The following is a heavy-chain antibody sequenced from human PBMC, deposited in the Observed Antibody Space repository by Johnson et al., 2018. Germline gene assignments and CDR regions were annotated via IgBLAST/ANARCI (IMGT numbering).Heavy chain of an antibody. CDR3: TRDLCAIFGVVSCYYGMDV. D-gene: IGHD3-3*01. CDR2: IRSKAYGGTT. V-gene: IGHV3-49*05. CDR1: GFTFGDYA. Sequence: VQLVQSGGGLVKPGRSLRLSCTASGFTFGDYAMSWFRQAPGKGLEWVGFIRSKAYGGTTEYAASVKGRFTISRDDSKSIAYLQRNSLKTEDTAVYYCTRDLCAIFGVVSCYYGMDVWGQGTTVTVSS. J-gene: IGHJ6*02.